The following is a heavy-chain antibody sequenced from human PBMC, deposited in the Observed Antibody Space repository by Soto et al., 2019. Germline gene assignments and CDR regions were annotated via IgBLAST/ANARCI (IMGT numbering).Heavy chain of an antibody. CDR2: VNHSGST. CDR3: ARGYGRHFDY. D-gene: IGHD3-10*01. V-gene: IGHV4-34*01. J-gene: IGHJ4*02. CDR1: CGSFSGYY. Sequence: QVQLQQWGAGLLKPSETLSLTCAVYCGSFSGYYWSWIRQPPGKGLEWIGEVNHSGSTNYNPSLKSSVTISVDTAKNQFALKLSSVTAEDTAVYYGARGYGRHFDYWGQGTLVTVSS.